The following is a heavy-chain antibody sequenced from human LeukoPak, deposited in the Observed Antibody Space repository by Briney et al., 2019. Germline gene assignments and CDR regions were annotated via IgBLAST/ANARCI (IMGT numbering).Heavy chain of an antibody. CDR1: GFIFSGYW. D-gene: IGHD6-13*01. Sequence: GGSLRLSCAASGFIFSGYWMTWVRQAPGKGLEWVANIKQDGSVKYYVDSVKGRFTISRDNAKNSLYLQMNSLRAEDTAVYYCARGLAQQLALDAFDIWGQGTMVTVSS. V-gene: IGHV3-7*04. CDR2: IKQDGSVK. CDR3: ARGLAQQLALDAFDI. J-gene: IGHJ3*02.